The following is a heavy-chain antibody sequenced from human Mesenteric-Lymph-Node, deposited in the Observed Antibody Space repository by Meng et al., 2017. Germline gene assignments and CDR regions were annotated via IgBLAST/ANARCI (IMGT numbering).Heavy chain of an antibody. J-gene: IGHJ5*02. D-gene: IGHD6-19*01. CDR1: GYTFTGYY. Sequence: EVVASGAEGKETGASVKVSCKGSGYTFTGYYMHWVRQAPGQGLEWMGWTNPDSVGTNYAQKFQGRVTMTRDTSISTAYMELSRLRSDDTALYYCARIAVAGTRWFDPWGQGTLVTVSS. CDR3: ARIAVAGTRWFDP. V-gene: IGHV1-2*02. CDR2: TNPDSVGT.